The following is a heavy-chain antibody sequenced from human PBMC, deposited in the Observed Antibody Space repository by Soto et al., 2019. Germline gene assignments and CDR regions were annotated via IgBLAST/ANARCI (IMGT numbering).Heavy chain of an antibody. CDR1: GDTFSSYA. D-gene: IGHD3-22*01. J-gene: IGHJ4*02. V-gene: IGHV1-69*01. CDR2: IIPVFGTA. CDR3: ARVGPAHYYDSSGYYSPLDY. Sequence: QVQLVQSGAEVKKPGSSVKVSCKASGDTFSSYAINWVRQAPGQGLEGMGGIIPVFGTANYAQKFKGRVTITAGESTSTVYMELSSLRSEDTAVYYCARVGPAHYYDSSGYYSPLDYWGQGTLVTVSS.